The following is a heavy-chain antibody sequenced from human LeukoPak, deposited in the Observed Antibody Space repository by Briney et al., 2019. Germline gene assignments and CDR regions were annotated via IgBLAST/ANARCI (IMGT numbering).Heavy chain of an antibody. V-gene: IGHV3-72*01. Sequence: PGGSLRLSCAASGFTFSDHYMDWVRQAPGKGLEWVGRVRDKANTHTTEYAASVKGRFTVSRDDSKNSLWLQMNSLKTEDTAVYFCARGSKQQLPGDYHYGMDVWGPGTTVTVSS. J-gene: IGHJ6*02. CDR3: ARGSKQQLPGDYHYGMDV. CDR2: VRDKANTHTT. D-gene: IGHD6-13*01. CDR1: GFTFSDHY.